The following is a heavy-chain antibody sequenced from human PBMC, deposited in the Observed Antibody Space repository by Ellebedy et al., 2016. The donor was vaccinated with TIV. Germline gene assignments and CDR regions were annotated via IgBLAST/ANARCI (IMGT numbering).Heavy chain of an antibody. CDR1: GGSFSGYF. Sequence: MPSETLSLTCGVYGGSFSGYFWSWIRQPPGKGLEWIGEINPSGTTNYNPSLKSRVTMSVDTPKNQFSLRLTSVTAADTALYFCASHRGFNSGWTFDYWGLGTLVTVSS. V-gene: IGHV4-34*01. J-gene: IGHJ4*02. CDR2: INPSGTT. D-gene: IGHD5-12*01. CDR3: ASHRGFNSGWTFDY.